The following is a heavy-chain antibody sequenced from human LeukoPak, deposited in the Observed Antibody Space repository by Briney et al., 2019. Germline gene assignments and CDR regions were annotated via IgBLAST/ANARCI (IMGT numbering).Heavy chain of an antibody. Sequence: PAETLSLTCTASGFSISSYYWSWIRQPAGKGLEWIASIYTSGSTNYNPSLKRRVTTSVETTKNQFSLKLSSVNAADTAVYYCASSEIVGAQEVDYWGQGTLVTVSS. CDR2: IYTSGST. J-gene: IGHJ4*02. D-gene: IGHD1-26*01. CDR1: GFSISSYY. CDR3: ASSEIVGAQEVDY. V-gene: IGHV4-4*07.